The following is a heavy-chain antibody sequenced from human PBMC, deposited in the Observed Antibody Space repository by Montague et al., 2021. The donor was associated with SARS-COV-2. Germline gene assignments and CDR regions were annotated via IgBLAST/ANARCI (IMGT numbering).Heavy chain of an antibody. V-gene: IGHV4-34*01. CDR3: ARGRAGTTFYYYYYGMDV. D-gene: IGHD4-17*01. Sequence: SETLSLTCAVYGGSFSGYYWSWIRQPPGKGLEWIGEINHSGSTNYNPSLKSRVTISVDTSKNQFSLKLSSVTAADTAVYYCARGRAGTTFYYYYYGMDVWGQGTTVTVSS. J-gene: IGHJ6*02. CDR1: GGSFSGYY. CDR2: INHSGST.